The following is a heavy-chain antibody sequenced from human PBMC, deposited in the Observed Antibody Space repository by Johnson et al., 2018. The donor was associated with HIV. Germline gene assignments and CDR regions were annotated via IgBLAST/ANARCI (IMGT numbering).Heavy chain of an antibody. CDR1: GFTFSSYS. D-gene: IGHD3-10*01. CDR2: IWYDGSNK. V-gene: IGHV3-33*08. J-gene: IGHJ3*02. Sequence: QVQLVESGGGVVQPGRSLRLSCAASGFTFSSYSMHWVRQAPGKGLEWVAVIWYDGSNKYYADSVKGRFTISRDNSKNTLYLQMYSLRAEDTAFYYCARRGITIVADAFDIWGQGTMVTVSS. CDR3: ARRGITIVADAFDI.